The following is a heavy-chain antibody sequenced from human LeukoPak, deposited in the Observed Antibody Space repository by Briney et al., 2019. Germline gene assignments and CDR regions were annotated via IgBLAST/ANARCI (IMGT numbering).Heavy chain of an antibody. J-gene: IGHJ4*02. CDR1: GFTFSSYG. CDR3: AKERDTAMVTIDY. V-gene: IGHV3-30*02. D-gene: IGHD5-18*01. Sequence: PGGSLRLSCAASGFTFSSYGMHWVRQAPGKGLEWVAFIRYDGSNKYYADSVKGRFTISRDNSTNTLYLQMNSLRAEDTAVYYCAKERDTAMVTIDYWGQGTLVTVSS. CDR2: IRYDGSNK.